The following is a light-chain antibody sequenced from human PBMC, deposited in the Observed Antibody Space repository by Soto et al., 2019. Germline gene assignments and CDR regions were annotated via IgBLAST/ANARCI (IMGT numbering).Light chain of an antibody. Sequence: EIVMTQSPATLSVSPGERATLSCRASQSVSSNLAWYQQKPGQATRLLIYGASTRATGIPARFSGSVSGTEFTLTISSLQSEDFAVYYCQQYNNWPLTFGGGTKVEIK. CDR2: GAS. V-gene: IGKV3-15*01. CDR1: QSVSSN. CDR3: QQYNNWPLT. J-gene: IGKJ4*01.